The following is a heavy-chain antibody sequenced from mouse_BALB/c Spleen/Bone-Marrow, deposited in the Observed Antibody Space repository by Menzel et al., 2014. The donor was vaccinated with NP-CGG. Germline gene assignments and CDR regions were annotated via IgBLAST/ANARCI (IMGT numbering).Heavy chain of an antibody. CDR3: ASLPYYGNPAWFAY. CDR1: GFTFTDYY. Sequence: EVKLMESGGGLVQPGGSLRLSCATSGFTFTDYYMSWVRQPPGKALEWLGFIRNKANGYTTEYSASVKGRFTISRDNSQSILYLQMNTLRAEDSATYYCASLPYYGNPAWFAYRGQGTLVTVSA. V-gene: IGHV7-3*02. J-gene: IGHJ3*01. D-gene: IGHD2-10*01. CDR2: IRNKANGYTT.